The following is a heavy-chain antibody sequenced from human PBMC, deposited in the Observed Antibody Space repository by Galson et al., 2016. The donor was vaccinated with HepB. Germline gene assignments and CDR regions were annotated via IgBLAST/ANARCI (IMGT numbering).Heavy chain of an antibody. CDR2: IIAVFRIG. CDR3: AREFPGSARGTHDAFDI. D-gene: IGHD6-13*01. V-gene: IGHV1-69*13. Sequence: VKVSCKASGGTFSNYAFSWVRQAPGQGLEWMGGIIAVFRIGNYAQKFQGRVKITADDSTSTAYMELSSLRSEDTAVYYCAREFPGSARGTHDAFDIWGQGTMVTVSS. CDR1: GGTFSNYA. J-gene: IGHJ3*02.